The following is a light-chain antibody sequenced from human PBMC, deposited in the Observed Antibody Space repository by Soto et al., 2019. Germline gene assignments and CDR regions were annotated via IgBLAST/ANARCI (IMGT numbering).Light chain of an antibody. CDR1: HSINSD. V-gene: IGKV3-15*01. Sequence: EIVMTQSSATLSVSPGERVILSCRASHSINSDLAWYQQKPGLAPRFLIYGASTRATGIPARFSGSGSGTDFTLTINRVAPEDFAVYYCQQYVSLPITFGQGTRLEI. CDR2: GAS. CDR3: QQYVSLPIT. J-gene: IGKJ5*01.